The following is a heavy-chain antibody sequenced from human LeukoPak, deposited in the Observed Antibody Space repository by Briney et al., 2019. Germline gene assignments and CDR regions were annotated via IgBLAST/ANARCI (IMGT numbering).Heavy chain of an antibody. CDR1: GGSISSSSYY. V-gene: IGHV4-39*07. Sequence: SETLSLTCTVSGGSISSSSYYWGWIRQPPGKGLEWIGSIYYSGSTYYNPSLKSRVTISVDTSKNQFSLKLSSVTAADTAVYYCAMELLWFGELLSLDYYGMDVWGQGTTVTVSS. CDR3: AMELLWFGELLSLDYYGMDV. D-gene: IGHD3-10*01. J-gene: IGHJ6*02. CDR2: IYYSGST.